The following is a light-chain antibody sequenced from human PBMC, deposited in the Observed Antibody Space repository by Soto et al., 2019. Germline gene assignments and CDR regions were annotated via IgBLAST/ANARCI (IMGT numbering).Light chain of an antibody. J-gene: IGLJ2*01. CDR3: AAWDVSLVV. CDR2: SDN. V-gene: IGLV1-44*01. CDR1: SSNIGTNT. Sequence: QSVLTQPPSASGTPGQRVTISCSGSSSNIGTNTVIWYQQLPGAAPKLLIYSDNQRPSGVPDRFSGSKSGTSASLAIRRLQSEDEADYYCAAWDVSLVVFGGGTKLTVL.